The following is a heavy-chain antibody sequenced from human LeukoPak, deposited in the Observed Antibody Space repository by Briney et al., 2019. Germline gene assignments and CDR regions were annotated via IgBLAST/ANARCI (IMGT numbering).Heavy chain of an antibody. V-gene: IGHV3-64*01. J-gene: IGHJ4*02. CDR2: ISSSGDNT. CDR3: ASSVSGFWSGFYH. Sequence: GGSLRLSCAASGFTLSSYVMHWVRQAPGKGLEYVSAISSSGDNTYYAKSVKGRFTISGDNSKNTLYLQMGSLRAEDMAVYYCASSVSGFWSGFYHWGQGTLVTVSS. CDR1: GFTLSSYV. D-gene: IGHD3-3*01.